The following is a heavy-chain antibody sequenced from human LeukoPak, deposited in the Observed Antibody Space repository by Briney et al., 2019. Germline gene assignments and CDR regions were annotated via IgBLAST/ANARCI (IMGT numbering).Heavy chain of an antibody. V-gene: IGHV1-18*01. CDR3: ARALKEDIVATTEDY. CDR2: MSAYNGNT. J-gene: IGHJ4*02. Sequence: ASVKVSCEASGYTFTSYGISWVRQAPGQGLEWMGWMSAYNGNTNYAQKLQGRVTMTTDTSTSTAYMELRSLRSDDTAVYYCARALKEDIVATTEDYWGQGTLVTVSS. D-gene: IGHD5-12*01. CDR1: GYTFTSYG.